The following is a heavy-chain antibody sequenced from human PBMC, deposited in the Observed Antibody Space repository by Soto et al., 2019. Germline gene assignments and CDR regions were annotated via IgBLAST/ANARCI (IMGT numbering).Heavy chain of an antibody. CDR3: VETPRSQWLVHSGTFFDY. Sequence: GGSLRLSCSASGFTFSSYAMHWVRQAPGKGLEYVSAISSNGGSTYYADSVKGRFTISRDNSKNTLYLQMSSLRAEDTAVYYCVETPRSQWLVHSGTFFDYWGQGTLVTVSS. CDR1: GFTFSSYA. D-gene: IGHD6-19*01. J-gene: IGHJ4*02. V-gene: IGHV3-64D*06. CDR2: ISSNGGST.